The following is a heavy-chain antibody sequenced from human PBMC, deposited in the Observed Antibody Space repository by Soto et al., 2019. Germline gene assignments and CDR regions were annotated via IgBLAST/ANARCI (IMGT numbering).Heavy chain of an antibody. CDR2: INPSSSHI. CDR3: PRGYCGGVGCYLRRDAFDV. D-gene: IGHD2-15*01. J-gene: IGHJ6*02. V-gene: IGHV3-21*04. Sequence: EVHLVESGGGLVMPGGSLRLSCAASGFTFASYHMSWVRQAPGKGLDWVSSINPSSSHIYYADSVRGRFTISRDDSNNSLYLHMNSLRTEDVAIYYCPRGYCGGVGCYLRRDAFDVWGQGTTVMVSS. CDR1: GFTFASYH.